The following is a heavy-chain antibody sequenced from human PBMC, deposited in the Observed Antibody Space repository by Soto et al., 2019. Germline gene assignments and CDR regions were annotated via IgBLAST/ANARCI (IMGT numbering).Heavy chain of an antibody. CDR1: GFTFSSYA. J-gene: IGHJ2*01. V-gene: IGHV3-64D*06. CDR2: ISNNGGST. CDR3: VKDRDRSSWYFSPFDL. Sequence: EVQLVESGGGLVQPGGSLRLSCSASGFTFSSYAMHWVRQAPGKGLQHVSAISNNGGSTYYADSVKGYFTISRDNSKNTLYLQMSSLSTDDTAVYYCVKDRDRSSWYFSPFDLWGRGTLVTVSS. D-gene: IGHD6-13*01.